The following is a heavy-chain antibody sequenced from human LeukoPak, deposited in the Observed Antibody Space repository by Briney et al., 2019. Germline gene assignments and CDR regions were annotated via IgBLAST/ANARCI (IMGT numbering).Heavy chain of an antibody. Sequence: GGSLRLSCAASGFTFSSYAMHWVRQAPGKGLEWVSSISSSSSYIYYADSVKGRFTISRDNAKNSLYLQMHSLRAEDTAVYYCARGDQQLVLSAFDIWGQGTMVTVSS. CDR1: GFTFSSYA. CDR3: ARGDQQLVLSAFDI. V-gene: IGHV3-21*01. CDR2: ISSSSSYI. D-gene: IGHD6-13*01. J-gene: IGHJ3*02.